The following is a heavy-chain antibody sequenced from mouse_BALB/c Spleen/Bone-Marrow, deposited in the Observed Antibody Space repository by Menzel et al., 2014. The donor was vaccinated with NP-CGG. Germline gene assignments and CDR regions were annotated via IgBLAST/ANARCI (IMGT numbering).Heavy chain of an antibody. CDR1: GFNIKDTY. CDR3: ASYVYGYYFDY. J-gene: IGHJ2*01. D-gene: IGHD2-2*01. V-gene: IGHV14-3*02. Sequence: VQLKESGAELVKPGASVKLSCTASGFNIKDTYMHWVKQRPEQGLEWIGRIDPANGNTKYDPKFQGKASITADTSSNTAYLQLSSLTSEDTAVYYCASYVYGYYFDYWGQGPTRTVSS. CDR2: IDPANGNT.